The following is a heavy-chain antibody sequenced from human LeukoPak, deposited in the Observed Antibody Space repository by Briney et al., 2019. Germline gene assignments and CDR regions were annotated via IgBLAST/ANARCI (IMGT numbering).Heavy chain of an antibody. CDR2: IYYSGST. Sequence: SETLSLTCTVSGGSISSYYWSWIRQPPGKGLEWIGYIYYSGSTNYNPSLKSRVTISVDTSKNQFSLKLSSVTAADTAVYYCARDRYGYDSSFDFWGQGTLVTVSS. V-gene: IGHV4-59*01. CDR3: ARDRYGYDSSFDF. J-gene: IGHJ4*02. D-gene: IGHD5-12*01. CDR1: GGSISSYY.